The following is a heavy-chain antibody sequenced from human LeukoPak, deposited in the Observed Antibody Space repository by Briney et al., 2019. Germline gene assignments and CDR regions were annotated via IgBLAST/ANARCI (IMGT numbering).Heavy chain of an antibody. Sequence: SQTLSLTCVVSGDSISSGAYSWSWIRQPPGKGLEWIGYIFHTGSTFYNPSLKSRVTISVDNSKNQFSLKLNSVTAADTAVYYCAREVIAAVGTDAFDIWGQGTMVTVSS. CDR3: AREVIAAVGTDAFDI. J-gene: IGHJ3*02. CDR2: IFHTGST. CDR1: GDSISSGAYS. D-gene: IGHD6-13*01. V-gene: IGHV4-30-2*01.